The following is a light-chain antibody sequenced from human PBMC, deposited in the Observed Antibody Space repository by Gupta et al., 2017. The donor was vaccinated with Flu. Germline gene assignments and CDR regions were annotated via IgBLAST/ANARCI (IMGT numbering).Light chain of an antibody. CDR2: EVS. Sequence: QSDLTQPPSASRSPGQSVTISCTGNSSDVGRYNYVSRYQQHPGKVPKLMIYEVSKRPSGVPDRFSGSKSGSTASLTVSGLQAEDEADYFCSAYTGNTNNLVLFGGGTKLTVL. V-gene: IGLV2-8*02. J-gene: IGLJ2*01. CDR3: SAYTGNTNNLVL. CDR1: SSDVGRYNY.